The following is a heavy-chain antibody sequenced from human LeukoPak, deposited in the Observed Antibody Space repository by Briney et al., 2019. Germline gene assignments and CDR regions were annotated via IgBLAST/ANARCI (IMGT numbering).Heavy chain of an antibody. CDR3: ASLTSGSSSSFYYYYYMDV. CDR2: IYYSGST. D-gene: IGHD6-6*01. J-gene: IGHJ6*03. V-gene: IGHV4-39*07. Sequence: SETLSLTCTVSGGSISSSSYYWGWIRQPPGKGLEWIGSIYYSGSTYYNPSLKSRVTISVDTSKNQFSLKLSSVTAADTAVYYCASLTSGSSSSFYYYYYMDVWGKGTTVTVSS. CDR1: GGSISSSSYY.